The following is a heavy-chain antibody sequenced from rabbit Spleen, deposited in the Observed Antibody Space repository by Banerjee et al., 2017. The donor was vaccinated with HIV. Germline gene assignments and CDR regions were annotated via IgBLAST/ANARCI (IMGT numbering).Heavy chain of an antibody. CDR3: ARDLAGVIGWNFNL. D-gene: IGHD4-1*01. CDR1: GFSFSYSDY. V-gene: IGHV1S40*01. J-gene: IGHJ4*01. Sequence: QSLEESGGDLVKPGASLTLTCTASGFSFSYSDYMCWVRQAPGKGLEWIGCIDVGSSGFTYFANWAKGRFTISRTASTTVTLQMTRLTAADTATYFCARDLAGVIGWNFNLWGQGTLVTVS. CDR2: IDVGSSGFT.